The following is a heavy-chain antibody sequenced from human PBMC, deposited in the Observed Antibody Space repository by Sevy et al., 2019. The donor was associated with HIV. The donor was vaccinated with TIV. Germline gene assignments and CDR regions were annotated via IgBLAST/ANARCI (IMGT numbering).Heavy chain of an antibody. CDR3: AGRDRTNITRVGGSRYFDWPYYYYYGMDV. CDR1: GGSFSGYY. V-gene: IGHV4-34*01. J-gene: IGHJ6*02. Sequence: SETLSLTCAVYGGSFSGYYWSWIRQPPGKGLEWIGEINHSGSTNYNPSLKSRVTISVDTSKNRFSLRLSSVTAADTAVYYCAGRDRTNITRVGGSRYFDWPYYYYYGMDVWGQGTTVTVSS. D-gene: IGHD3-9*01. CDR2: INHSGST.